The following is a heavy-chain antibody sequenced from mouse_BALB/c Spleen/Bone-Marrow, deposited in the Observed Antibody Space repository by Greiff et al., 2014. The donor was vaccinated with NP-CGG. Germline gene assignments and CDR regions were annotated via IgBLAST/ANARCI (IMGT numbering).Heavy chain of an antibody. D-gene: IGHD3-3*01. CDR1: GFTFSDFY. CDR2: SRNKANDYTT. V-gene: IGHV7-1*02. Sequence: EVKVEESGGGLVQPGGSLRLSCATSGFTFSDFYMEWVRQPPGKRLEWIAASRNKANDYTTEYSASVKGRLIVSRDTSQSILYLQMNALRAEDTAIYYCARAPGTWYFDYWGQGTTLTVSS. J-gene: IGHJ2*01. CDR3: ARAPGTWYFDY.